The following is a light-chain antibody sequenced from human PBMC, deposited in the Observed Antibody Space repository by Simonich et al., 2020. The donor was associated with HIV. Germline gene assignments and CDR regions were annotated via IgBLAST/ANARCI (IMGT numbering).Light chain of an antibody. Sequence: DIVMTQSPDSLAVSLGERATINCKSSQGVLYSSNNKNYLAWYQQKPGQPPKLLIYWAATRESGVPDRISGSGSGTDFTLTISSLQTEDVAVYYCQQYYRTPLTFGGGTKVEIK. J-gene: IGKJ4*01. CDR1: QGVLYSSNNKNY. CDR2: WAA. V-gene: IGKV4-1*01. CDR3: QQYYRTPLT.